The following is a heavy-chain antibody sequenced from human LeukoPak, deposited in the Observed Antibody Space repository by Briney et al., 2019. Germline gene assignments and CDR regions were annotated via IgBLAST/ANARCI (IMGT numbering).Heavy chain of an antibody. CDR1: GFTFSSYA. D-gene: IGHD6-6*01. CDR2: ISYDGSNK. Sequence: PGGSLRLSCAASGFTFSSYAMHWVRQAPGKGLEWVAVISYDGSNKYYADSVKGRFTISRDNSKNTLYLQMNSLRAEDTAVYYCARDSRYSSSDYYYYYGMDVWAKGPRSPSP. V-gene: IGHV3-30-3*01. CDR3: ARDSRYSSSDYYYYYGMDV. J-gene: IGHJ6*02.